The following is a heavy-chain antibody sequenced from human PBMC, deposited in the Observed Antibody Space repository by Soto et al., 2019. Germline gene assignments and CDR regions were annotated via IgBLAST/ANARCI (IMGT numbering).Heavy chain of an antibody. CDR3: ARDAPGVAPF. CDR1: GGSIIDGQTY. V-gene: IGHV4-31*03. Sequence: QVQLQESGPGLVKPSQTLSLTCTVSGGSIIDGQTYLNWIRRHPEKGLEWMGYINYRGTTNYSPALKRRILISIDTSKNQFSLSLTSVTAADTAVYYCARDAPGVAPFWGQGTLVTVSS. D-gene: IGHD2-8*01. J-gene: IGHJ4*02. CDR2: INYRGTT.